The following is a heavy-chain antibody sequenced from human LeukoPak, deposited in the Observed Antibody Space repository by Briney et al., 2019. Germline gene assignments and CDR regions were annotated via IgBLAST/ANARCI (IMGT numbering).Heavy chain of an antibody. Sequence: GGSLRLSCAAPGFTFSSYSMNWVRQAPGKGLEWVSYISSSSSTIYYADSVKGRFTISRDNAKNSLYLQMNSLRAEDTAVYYCARASTMVYWGQGTLVTVSS. J-gene: IGHJ4*02. CDR2: ISSSSSTI. V-gene: IGHV3-48*01. D-gene: IGHD2-15*01. CDR3: ARASTMVY. CDR1: GFTFSSYS.